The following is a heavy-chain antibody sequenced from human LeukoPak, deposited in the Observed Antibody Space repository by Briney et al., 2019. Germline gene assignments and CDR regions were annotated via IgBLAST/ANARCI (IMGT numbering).Heavy chain of an antibody. J-gene: IGHJ6*02. D-gene: IGHD1-26*01. CDR3: ARGPSGSALYYYYGMDV. CDR1: GYTFTSYG. V-gene: IGHV1-18*01. CDR2: ISAYNGNT. Sequence: WASVKVSCKASGYTFTSYGISWVRQAPGQGLEWMGWISAYNGNTNYAQKLQGRVTMTTDTSTSTAYMELRSLRSDDTAVYYCARGPSGSALYYYYGMDVWGQGTTVTVSS.